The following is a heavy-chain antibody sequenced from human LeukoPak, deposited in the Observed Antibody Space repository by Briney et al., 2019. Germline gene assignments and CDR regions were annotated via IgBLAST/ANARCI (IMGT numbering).Heavy chain of an antibody. CDR1: GDSISSSHYY. CDR2: IYSGGET. Sequence: SETLSLTCTVSGDSISSSHYYWGWIRQSPGEGLEWIGSIYSGGETHYNPSHNSRVTIFLDTSKNRFSLNLISVTATDTAVYYCVRDYSNFVQGDWGQGTLVTVSS. D-gene: IGHD4-11*01. CDR3: VRDYSNFVQGD. V-gene: IGHV4-39*02. J-gene: IGHJ4*02.